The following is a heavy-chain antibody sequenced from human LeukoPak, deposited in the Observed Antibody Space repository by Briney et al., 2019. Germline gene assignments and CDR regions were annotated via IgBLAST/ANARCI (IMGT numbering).Heavy chain of an antibody. J-gene: IGHJ4*02. V-gene: IGHV3-21*01. CDR2: ITSSRIYI. CDR3: AKAAYDSSGSWYYFDY. Sequence: PGGSLRLSCAASGFTFSTYSMNWVRQAPGKGLEWVSSITSSRIYIYYADSVKGRFTISRDNAKNSLYLQMNSLRAEDTAVYYCAKAAYDSSGSWYYFDYWGQGTLVTVSS. D-gene: IGHD3-22*01. CDR1: GFTFSTYS.